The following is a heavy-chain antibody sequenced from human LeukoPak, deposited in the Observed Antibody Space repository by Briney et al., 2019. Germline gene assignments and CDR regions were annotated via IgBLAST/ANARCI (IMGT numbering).Heavy chain of an antibody. V-gene: IGHV1-8*03. CDR2: MNPNSGNT. CDR3: ARAYLTVGAFDI. J-gene: IGHJ3*02. Sequence: ASVKVSCKASGHTFTSYDINWVRQATGQGLEWMGWMNPNSGNTGYAQKFQGRVTITRNTSISTAYMELSSLRSEDTAVYYCARAYLTVGAFDIWGQGTMVTVSS. CDR1: GHTFTSYD. D-gene: IGHD3-9*01.